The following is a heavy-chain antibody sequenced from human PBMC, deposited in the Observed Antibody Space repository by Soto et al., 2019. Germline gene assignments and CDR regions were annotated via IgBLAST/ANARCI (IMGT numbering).Heavy chain of an antibody. J-gene: IGHJ4*02. Sequence: EVQLVESGGGLVQPGGSLRLSCVASEFTFSSYEMNWVRQAPGKGLEWVSYISSSGTTIYYTASVKGRFTISRDNAKKSLYLPMNSLRAEDTAVYYCVRFGGAAAGPGDYWGQGTLVTVSS. CDR2: ISSSGTTI. V-gene: IGHV3-48*03. CDR3: VRFGGAAAGPGDY. CDR1: EFTFSSYE. D-gene: IGHD6-13*01.